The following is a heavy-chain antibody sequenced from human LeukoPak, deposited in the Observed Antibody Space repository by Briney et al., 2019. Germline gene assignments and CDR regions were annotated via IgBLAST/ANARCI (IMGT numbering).Heavy chain of an antibody. D-gene: IGHD6-19*01. CDR2: ISGSGGST. J-gene: IGHJ4*02. Sequence: GGSLRLSCAASGFTFSSYAMSWVRQAPGKGLEWVSAISGSGGSTYYADSVKGRFTISRDNSKNTLYLQMNSLRAEDTAVYYCAKPNSSISTGLYYFDYWGQGTLVTVSS. CDR3: AKPNSSISTGLYYFDY. V-gene: IGHV3-23*01. CDR1: GFTFSSYA.